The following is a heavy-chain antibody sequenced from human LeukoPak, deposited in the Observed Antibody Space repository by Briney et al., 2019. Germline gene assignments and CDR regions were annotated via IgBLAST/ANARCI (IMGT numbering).Heavy chain of an antibody. CDR2: INSDGSST. Sequence: GGSLRLSCAASGFTFSSYWMHWVRQAPGKGLVWISRINSDGSSTSYADSVKGRFTISRDNSKNTLFLQMNSLRAEDTAVYYCAEGYCSSSSCYSYAFDIWGQGTVVTVSS. J-gene: IGHJ3*02. D-gene: IGHD2-2*01. V-gene: IGHV3-74*01. CDR1: GFTFSSYW. CDR3: AEGYCSSSSCYSYAFDI.